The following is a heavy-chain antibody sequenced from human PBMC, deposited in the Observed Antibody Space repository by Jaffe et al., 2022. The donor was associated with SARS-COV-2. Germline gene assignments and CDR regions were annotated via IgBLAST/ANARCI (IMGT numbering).Heavy chain of an antibody. Sequence: EVQLVESGGGLVQPGRSLRLSCTASGFTFGDYAMSWVRQAPGKGLEWVGFIRSKAYGGTTEYAASVKGRFTISRDDSKSIAYLQMNSLKTEDTAVYYCTRLDQGSSSGFDYWGQGTLVTVSS. CDR2: IRSKAYGGTT. V-gene: IGHV3-49*04. J-gene: IGHJ4*02. CDR3: TRLDQGSSSGFDY. CDR1: GFTFGDYA. D-gene: IGHD6-6*01.